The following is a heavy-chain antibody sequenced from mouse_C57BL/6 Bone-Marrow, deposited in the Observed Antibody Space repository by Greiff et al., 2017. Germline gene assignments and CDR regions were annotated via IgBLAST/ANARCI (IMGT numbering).Heavy chain of an antibody. J-gene: IGHJ3*01. V-gene: IGHV5-6*01. CDR3: ERLQRGAY. Sequence: EVKLMESGGDLVKPGGSLKLSCAASGFTFSSYGMSWVRQTPDTRLEWVATISSGGSYTYYPDSVKGRFTISRDNAKNTLYLQMSSLKSEDTAMYYCERLQRGAYWGQGTLVTVSA. CDR2: ISSGGSYT. CDR1: GFTFSSYG.